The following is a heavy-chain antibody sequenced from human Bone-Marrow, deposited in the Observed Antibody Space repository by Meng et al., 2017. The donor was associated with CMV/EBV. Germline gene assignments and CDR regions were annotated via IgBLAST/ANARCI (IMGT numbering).Heavy chain of an antibody. V-gene: IGHV1-46*01. J-gene: IGHJ6*02. D-gene: IGHD2-2*01. CDR1: GYTFTSHY. Sequence: SVKVSCKASGYTFTSHYMYWVRQAPGQGLEWMGIINPSSGSTSYAQKFQGRVTVTRDTSTSTVYMELGSLRSEDTAVYYCARGPPSTRLLPAAIDYYYYGMDVWGQGTTVTVSS. CDR2: INPSSGST. CDR3: ARGPPSTRLLPAAIDYYYYGMDV.